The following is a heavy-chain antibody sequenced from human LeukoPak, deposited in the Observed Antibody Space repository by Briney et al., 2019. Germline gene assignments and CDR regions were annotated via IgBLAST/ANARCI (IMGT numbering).Heavy chain of an antibody. D-gene: IGHD2-15*01. V-gene: IGHV1-18*01. Sequence: ASVKVSCKASGYTFTSYGISWVRQAPGQGLEWMGWISAYNGNTNYAQKLQGRVTVTTDTSTSTAYMELRSLRSDDTAVYYCAREGYCSGGSCSVAYYYYGMDVWGQGTTVTVSS. J-gene: IGHJ6*02. CDR2: ISAYNGNT. CDR1: GYTFTSYG. CDR3: AREGYCSGGSCSVAYYYYGMDV.